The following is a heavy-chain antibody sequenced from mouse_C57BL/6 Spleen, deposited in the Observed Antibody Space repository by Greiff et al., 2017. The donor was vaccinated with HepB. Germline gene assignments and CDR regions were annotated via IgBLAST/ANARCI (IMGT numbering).Heavy chain of an antibody. J-gene: IGHJ4*01. CDR3: AIGDGYEYYYAMDY. D-gene: IGHD2-2*01. CDR2: INPNNGGT. V-gene: IGHV1-26*01. Sequence: VQLQQSGAELVRPGTSVKVSCKASGYTFTDYYMNWVQQSHGKSLEWIGDINPNNGGTSYNQKFKGKATLTVDKSSSTAYMELRSLTSEDSAVYYCAIGDGYEYYYAMDYWGQGTSVTVSS. CDR1: GYTFTDYY.